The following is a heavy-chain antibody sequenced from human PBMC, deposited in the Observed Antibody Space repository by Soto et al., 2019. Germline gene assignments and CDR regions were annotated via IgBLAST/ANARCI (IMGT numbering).Heavy chain of an antibody. Sequence: QVQLVQSGAEVKKPGSSVKVSCKASGGTFSSYAISWVRQAPGQGLEWMGGIIPIFGTANYAQKIQGRVTITADKSTSTAYMELSRLRSEDTAMYYCARDGGDYDILTGYYKAHGMDVWGQGTTVTVSS. CDR3: ARDGGDYDILTGYYKAHGMDV. J-gene: IGHJ6*02. V-gene: IGHV1-69*06. CDR1: GGTFSSYA. D-gene: IGHD3-9*01. CDR2: IIPIFGTA.